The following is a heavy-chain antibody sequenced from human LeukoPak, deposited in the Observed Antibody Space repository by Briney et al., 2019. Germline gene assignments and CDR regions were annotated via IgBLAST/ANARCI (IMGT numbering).Heavy chain of an antibody. CDR1: GGSISNYY. D-gene: IGHD6-13*01. CDR2: VYNSGST. Sequence: SETLSLTCTVSGGSISNYYWSWIRQPPGKGLEWLGYVYNSGSTHYNPSLKSRVTISVDTSKNQFSLKLSSVTAADTAVYYCARDGQQLNFDYWGQGTLVTVSS. J-gene: IGHJ4*02. V-gene: IGHV4-59*12. CDR3: ARDGQQLNFDY.